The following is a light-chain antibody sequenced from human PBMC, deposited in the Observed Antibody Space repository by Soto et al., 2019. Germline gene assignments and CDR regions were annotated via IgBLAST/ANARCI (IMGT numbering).Light chain of an antibody. V-gene: IGLV2-14*02. CDR1: SSDVGGYNF. J-gene: IGLJ1*01. Sequence: QSALTQPASVSGSPGQSITISCSGTSSDVGGYNFVSWYQQHPGKAPKLIIYEGINRPSGVSDRFSGSKSGNTASLTISGLQAEDEADYYCSSYASGSTCVFGGGTKLTVL. CDR2: EGI. CDR3: SSYASGSTCV.